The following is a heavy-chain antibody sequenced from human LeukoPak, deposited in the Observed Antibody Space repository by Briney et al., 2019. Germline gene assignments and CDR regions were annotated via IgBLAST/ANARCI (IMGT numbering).Heavy chain of an antibody. CDR3: ARDKQLDWAHYYYYYMDV. CDR2: IIPIFGTA. V-gene: IGHV1-69*13. CDR1: GGTFSSYA. D-gene: IGHD3-3*01. Sequence: ASVKVSCKASGGTFSSYAISWVRQAPGQGLGWMGGIIPIFGTANYAQKFQGRVTITADESTSTAYMELSSLRSEDTAVYYCARDKQLDWAHYYYYYMDVWGKGTTVTVSS. J-gene: IGHJ6*03.